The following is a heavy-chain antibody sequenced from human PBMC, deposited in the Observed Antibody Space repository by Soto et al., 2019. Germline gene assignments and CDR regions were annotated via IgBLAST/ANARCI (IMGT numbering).Heavy chain of an antibody. V-gene: IGHV3-30*18. CDR2: ISYDGSNK. CDR1: GFTFSSYG. J-gene: IGHJ4*02. D-gene: IGHD3-9*01. CDR3: AKDLGFYDILTGYYKDLQYYFDY. Sequence: GGSLRLSCTASGFTFSSYGMHWVRQAPGKGLEWVAVISYDGSNKYYADSGKGRFTISRDNSKNTLYLQMNSLRAEDTAVYYCAKDLGFYDILTGYYKDLQYYFDYWGQGTLVTVSS.